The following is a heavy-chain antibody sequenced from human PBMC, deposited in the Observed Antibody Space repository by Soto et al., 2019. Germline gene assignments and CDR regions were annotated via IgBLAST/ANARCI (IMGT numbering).Heavy chain of an antibody. Sequence: QVQLVQSGVEVKKPGSSVKVSCKASGSTFSTYAINWVRQAPGQGLEWMGGIIPIFNSANYAQKFQGRVTIIADRSTSTAYMELSSLRSEDTAVYYCSATIYSDSYYYGMDVWGQGTTVTVSS. CDR1: GSTFSTYA. J-gene: IGHJ6*02. D-gene: IGHD3-3*01. CDR2: IIPIFNSA. V-gene: IGHV1-69*06. CDR3: SATIYSDSYYYGMDV.